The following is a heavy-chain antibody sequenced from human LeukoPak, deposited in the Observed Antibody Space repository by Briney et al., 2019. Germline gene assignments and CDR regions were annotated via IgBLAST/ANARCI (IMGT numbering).Heavy chain of an antibody. CDR1: GGSISSYY. J-gene: IGHJ4*02. Sequence: SETLSLTCTVSGGSISSYYWSWIRQPPGKGLEWIGEINHSGSTNYNPSLKSRVAISVDTSKNQSSLKLSSVTAADTAVYYCAREGGYSYGYYSDYWGQGTLVTVSS. D-gene: IGHD5-18*01. CDR2: INHSGST. CDR3: AREGGYSYGYYSDY. V-gene: IGHV4-34*01.